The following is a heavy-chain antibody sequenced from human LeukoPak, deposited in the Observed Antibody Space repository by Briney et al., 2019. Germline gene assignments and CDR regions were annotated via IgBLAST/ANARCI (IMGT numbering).Heavy chain of an antibody. CDR2: ISGSGDKT. CDR1: GFIFISYA. Sequence: GGSLRLSCASSGFIFISYAMSWVRQAPGKGLEWVSGISGSGDKTHYVESVKGRFTISRDNSKNTLYLQMNSLRAEDTAVYSCAKVSWANYFDYWGRGTLVTVSS. V-gene: IGHV3-23*01. CDR3: AKVSWANYFDY. J-gene: IGHJ4*02. D-gene: IGHD6-13*01.